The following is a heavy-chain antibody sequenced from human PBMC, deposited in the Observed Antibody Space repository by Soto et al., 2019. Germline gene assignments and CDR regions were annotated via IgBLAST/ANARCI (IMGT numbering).Heavy chain of an antibody. CDR2: ISGSGGST. J-gene: IGHJ4*02. CDR3: AKSSLGSSSWYNVAVAGRIDY. D-gene: IGHD6-13*01. CDR1: GFTFSSYA. V-gene: IGHV3-23*01. Sequence: GGSLRLSCAASGFTFSSYAMSWVRQAPGKGLEWVSAISGSGGSTYYADSVKGRFTISRDNSKNTLYLQMNSLRAEDTAVYYCAKSSLGSSSWYNVAVAGRIDYWGQGTLVTVSS.